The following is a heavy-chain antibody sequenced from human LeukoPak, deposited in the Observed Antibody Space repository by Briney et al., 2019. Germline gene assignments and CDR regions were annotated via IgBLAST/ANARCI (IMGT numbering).Heavy chain of an antibody. Sequence: GGSLRLSCAASGFTFSSYGMHWVRQAPGKGLEWVAVISYDGSNEYYADSVKGRFTISRDNSKNTLYLQMNSLRAEDTAVYYCAKRGGYCSSTSCYRWFDPWGQGTLVTVSS. D-gene: IGHD2-2*01. J-gene: IGHJ5*02. V-gene: IGHV3-30*18. CDR1: GFTFSSYG. CDR2: ISYDGSNE. CDR3: AKRGGYCSSTSCYRWFDP.